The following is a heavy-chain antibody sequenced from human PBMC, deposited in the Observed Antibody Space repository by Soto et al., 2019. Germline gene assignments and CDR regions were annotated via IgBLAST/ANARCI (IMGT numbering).Heavy chain of an antibody. J-gene: IGHJ6*03. D-gene: IGHD6-19*01. CDR2: IFSNDEK. CDR1: GFSLSNGKVG. V-gene: IGHV2-26*01. Sequence: ETLTLTCTVSGFSLSNGKVGVSWIRQPPGKALEWLAHIFSNDEKSYRTSLKSRLTISEDTSKSQVVLTMTNVDPVDTATYYCARILFGRSVAGGYFYMDVWGKGTTVTVSS. CDR3: ARILFGRSVAGGYFYMDV.